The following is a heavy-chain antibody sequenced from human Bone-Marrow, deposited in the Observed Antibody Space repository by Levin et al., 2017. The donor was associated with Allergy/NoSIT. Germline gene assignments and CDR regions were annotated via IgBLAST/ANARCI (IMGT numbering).Heavy chain of an antibody. Sequence: SGPTLVKPTQTLTLTCTFSGFSLSTSGVGVGWIRQPPGKALEWLALIYWNDDKRYSPSLKSRLTITKDTSKNQVVLTMTNMDPVDTATYYCAHRRSGCSSTSCYLNWFDPWGQGTLVTVSS. V-gene: IGHV2-5*01. D-gene: IGHD2-2*01. CDR3: AHRRSGCSSTSCYLNWFDP. CDR2: IYWNDDK. CDR1: GFSLSTSGVG. J-gene: IGHJ5*02.